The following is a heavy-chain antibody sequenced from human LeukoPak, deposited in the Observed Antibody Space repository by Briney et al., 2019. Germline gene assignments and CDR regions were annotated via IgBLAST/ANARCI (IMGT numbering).Heavy chain of an antibody. V-gene: IGHV4-34*01. CDR3: ARHASGYLGSWGFDP. CDR1: GGSISSYY. J-gene: IGHJ5*02. CDR2: INHSGST. Sequence: SETLSLTCTVSGGSISSYYWSWIRQPPGKGLEWIGEINHSGSTNYNPSLKSRVTISVDTSKNQFSLKLSSVTAADTAVYYCARHASGYLGSWGFDPWGQGTLVTVSS. D-gene: IGHD3-22*01.